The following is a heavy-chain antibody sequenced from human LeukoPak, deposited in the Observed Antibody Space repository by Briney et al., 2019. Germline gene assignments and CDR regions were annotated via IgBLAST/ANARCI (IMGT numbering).Heavy chain of an antibody. CDR2: IIPILGIA. V-gene: IGHV1-69*04. J-gene: IGHJ4*02. Sequence: SVKVSCKASGYTFTSYDINWVRQATGQGLEWMGRIIPILGIANYAQKFQGRVTITADKSTSTAYMELSSLRSEDTAVYYCARDLVWGSSAYYFDYWGQGTLVTVSS. CDR1: GYTFTSYD. D-gene: IGHD7-27*01. CDR3: ARDLVWGSSAYYFDY.